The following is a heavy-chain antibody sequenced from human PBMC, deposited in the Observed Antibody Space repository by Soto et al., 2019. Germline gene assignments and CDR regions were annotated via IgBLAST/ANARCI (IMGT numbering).Heavy chain of an antibody. CDR1: GFTFSRYG. Sequence: EVQLVESGGGLVKPGGSLRLSCAASGFTFSRYGMNWLRQAPGKGLEWVASISSGTSYVYYADSVKGRFSTSRDNAKNILYLEMYALRTEDTAVYYCARDPSEGRVGNWFESWGQGTLVTVSS. V-gene: IGHV3-21*06. J-gene: IGHJ5*01. D-gene: IGHD2-2*01. CDR2: ISSGTSYV. CDR3: ARDPSEGRVGNWFES.